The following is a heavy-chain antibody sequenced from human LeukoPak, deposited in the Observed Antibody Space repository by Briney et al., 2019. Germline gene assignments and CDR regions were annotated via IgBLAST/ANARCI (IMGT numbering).Heavy chain of an antibody. J-gene: IGHJ4*02. D-gene: IGHD4-11*01. CDR3: ARPPDYSNYDYFDY. V-gene: IGHV1-69*13. CDR2: IIPIFGTA. CDR1: GYTFTSYD. Sequence: SVKVSCKASGYTFTSYDINWARQAPGQGLEWMGGIIPIFGTANYAQKFQGRVTITADESTSTAYMELSSLRSEDTAVYYCARPPDYSNYDYFDYWGQGTLVTVSS.